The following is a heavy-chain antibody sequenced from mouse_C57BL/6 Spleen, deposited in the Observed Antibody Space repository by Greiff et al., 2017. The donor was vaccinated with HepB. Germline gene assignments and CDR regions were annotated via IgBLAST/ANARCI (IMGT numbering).Heavy chain of an antibody. D-gene: IGHD2-3*01. Sequence: EVQRVESGGGLVQPKGSLKLSCAASGFSFNTYAMNWVRQAPGKGLEWVARIRSKSNNYATYYADSVKERFTISRDDSESMLYLQINNLKTEDTAMYYCVRHPDCYYYFDYWGQGTTLTVSS. V-gene: IGHV10-1*01. J-gene: IGHJ2*01. CDR1: GFSFNTYA. CDR3: VRHPDCYYYFDY. CDR2: IRSKSNNYAT.